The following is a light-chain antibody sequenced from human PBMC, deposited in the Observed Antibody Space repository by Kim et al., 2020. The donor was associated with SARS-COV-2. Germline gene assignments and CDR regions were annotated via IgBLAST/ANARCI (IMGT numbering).Light chain of an antibody. CDR1: SSNIGSKT. Sequence: QSVLTQPPSASGTPGQRVTISCSGSSSNIGSKTVKWYQQLPGTAPKLLIYSNNKRPSGVPDRFSGSKSGTSASLAISGLQSEDEADYYCAAWDDSLNGYVFGTGTKVTVL. J-gene: IGLJ1*01. CDR2: SNN. CDR3: AAWDDSLNGYV. V-gene: IGLV1-44*01.